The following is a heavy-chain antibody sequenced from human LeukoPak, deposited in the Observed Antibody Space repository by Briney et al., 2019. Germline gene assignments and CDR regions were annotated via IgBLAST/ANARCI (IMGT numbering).Heavy chain of an antibody. CDR2: VSWKSGTI. Sequence: GGSLRLSCAASGFTLDDYAMHWVRQAPGRGREGVSGVSWKSGTIAYADSVKGRFIISRDNAKNSLYLQMNSLRPEDTALYYCAKDLYTYSLQYFHHWGQGTLVTVSS. J-gene: IGHJ1*01. CDR1: GFTLDDYA. V-gene: IGHV3-9*01. CDR3: AKDLYTYSLQYFHH. D-gene: IGHD2-2*02.